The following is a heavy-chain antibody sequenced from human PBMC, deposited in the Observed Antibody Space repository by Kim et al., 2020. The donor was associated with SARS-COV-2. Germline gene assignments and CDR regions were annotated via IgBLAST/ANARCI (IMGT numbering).Heavy chain of an antibody. CDR2: IYYSGST. V-gene: IGHV4-61*01. J-gene: IGHJ4*02. CDR3: ARDQKGPIDY. Sequence: SETLSLTCTVSGGSVSSGSYYWSWIRQPPGKGLEWIGYIYYSGSTNYNPSLKSRVTISVDTSKNQFSLKLSSVTAADTAVYYCARDQKGPIDYWGQGTLVTVSS. CDR1: GGSVSSGSYY.